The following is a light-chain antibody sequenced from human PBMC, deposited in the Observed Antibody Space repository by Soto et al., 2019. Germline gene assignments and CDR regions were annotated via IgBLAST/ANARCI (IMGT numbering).Light chain of an antibody. CDR1: QSISRN. V-gene: IGKV1-39*01. CDR2: TAS. J-gene: IGKJ5*01. CDR3: QQSYSTPPIT. Sequence: IQMTQSPSSLSASVGDRVTITCRASQSISRNLNWYQQKPGKAPELLIYTASNLQSGVPSRFSGSGSGTDFTLTISSLQPEDFATYYCQQSYSTPPITFGQGTRLEIK.